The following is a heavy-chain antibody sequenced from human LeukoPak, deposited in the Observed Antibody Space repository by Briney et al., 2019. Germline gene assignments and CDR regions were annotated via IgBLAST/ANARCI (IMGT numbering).Heavy chain of an antibody. Sequence: GGSLRLSCAASGFTFSSYALSWVRQAPGKGLEWVSAISGSGGSTYYEDSVKGRFTISRDNSKNTLYLQMNSLRAEDTAVYYCAKDSVQRTVYCAFDISGQGTMVTVSS. D-gene: IGHD1-14*01. CDR1: GFTFSSYA. V-gene: IGHV3-23*01. CDR3: AKDSVQRTVYCAFDI. CDR2: ISGSGGST. J-gene: IGHJ3*02.